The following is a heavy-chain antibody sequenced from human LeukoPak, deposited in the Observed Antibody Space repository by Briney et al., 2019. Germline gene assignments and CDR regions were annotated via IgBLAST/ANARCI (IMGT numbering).Heavy chain of an antibody. Sequence: GGFLRCTCAASGFTFYDYGRRRVRQDPGKGLKGVSGITWNGASTGFADSVKGRFTISRDTAKNSLYLGMSSLRAEDTALYYCAREYGDYSSYFDLWGRGTLVTVSS. CDR1: GFTFYDYG. CDR2: ITWNGAST. J-gene: IGHJ2*01. CDR3: AREYGDYSSYFDL. D-gene: IGHD4-17*01. V-gene: IGHV3-20*04.